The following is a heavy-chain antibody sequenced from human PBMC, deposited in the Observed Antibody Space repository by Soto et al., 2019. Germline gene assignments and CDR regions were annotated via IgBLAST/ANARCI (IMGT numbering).Heavy chain of an antibody. CDR3: ASSSWYYDSSGYYQGNHFDY. V-gene: IGHV1-69*13. Sequence: SVKVSCKASGGTFSSYAISWVRQAPGQGLEWMGGIIPIFGTANYAQKFQGRVTITADESTSTAYMELSSLRSEDTAVYYCASSSWYYDSSGYYQGNHFDYWGQGTLVTVSS. D-gene: IGHD3-22*01. J-gene: IGHJ4*02. CDR1: GGTFSSYA. CDR2: IIPIFGTA.